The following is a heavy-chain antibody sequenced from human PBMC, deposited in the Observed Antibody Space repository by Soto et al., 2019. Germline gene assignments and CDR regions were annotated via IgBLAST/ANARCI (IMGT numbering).Heavy chain of an antibody. Sequence: GRSLRLSCAASVFTFSSYAMSWVRQAPGKGLEWVSAISGSGGSTYYADSVKGRFTISRDNSKNTLYMQMNSLRAEDTAVYYCARVGIGYCSSTSCLYQFYHWGQGTLVTFSS. V-gene: IGHV3-23*01. J-gene: IGHJ4*02. CDR1: VFTFSSYA. CDR3: ARVGIGYCSSTSCLYQFYH. D-gene: IGHD2-2*01. CDR2: ISGSGGST.